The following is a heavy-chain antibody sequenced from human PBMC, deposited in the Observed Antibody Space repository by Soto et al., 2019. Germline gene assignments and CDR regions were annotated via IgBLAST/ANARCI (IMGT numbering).Heavy chain of an antibody. CDR2: ISSSSSYI. J-gene: IGHJ4*02. Sequence: PGGSLRLSCAASGFTFSSYSMNWVRQAPGKGLEWVSSISSSSSYIYYADSVKGRFTISRDNAKNSLYLQMNSLRAEDTAVYYCAKARCSTGNCYVPEYWGQGTRVTVSS. CDR3: AKARCSTGNCYVPEY. CDR1: GFTFSSYS. D-gene: IGHD2-2*01. V-gene: IGHV3-21*04.